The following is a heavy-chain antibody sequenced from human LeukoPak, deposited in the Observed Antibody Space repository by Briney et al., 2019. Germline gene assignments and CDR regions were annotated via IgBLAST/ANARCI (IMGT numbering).Heavy chain of an antibody. Sequence: SVKVSCKASGGTFSSYAISWVRQAHGQGLEWMGRIIPILGIANYAQKFQGRVTITADKSTSTAYMELSSLRSEDTAVYYCARGYYYDSSGEGFDPWGQGTLVTVSS. CDR2: IIPILGIA. CDR1: GGTFSSYA. V-gene: IGHV1-69*04. D-gene: IGHD3-22*01. CDR3: ARGYYYDSSGEGFDP. J-gene: IGHJ5*02.